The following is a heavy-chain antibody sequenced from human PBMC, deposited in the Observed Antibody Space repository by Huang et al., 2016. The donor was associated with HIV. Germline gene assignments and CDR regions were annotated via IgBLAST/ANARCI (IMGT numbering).Heavy chain of an antibody. J-gene: IGHJ6*03. V-gene: IGHV1-69*13. CDR3: ATDFIRRTPPYFSYMDV. Sequence: QVQLVQSGAEVKKPGSSVKVSCKASGGTFSSYAISWVRQAPGQWLEWMGGIIPIVGTTNYAQNCQGRVTITAEQSTGTAYMELSSLRSDDTAVYYCATDFIRRTPPYFSYMDVWGKGTTVTVSS. CDR2: IIPIVGTT. CDR1: GGTFSSYA. D-gene: IGHD3-10*01.